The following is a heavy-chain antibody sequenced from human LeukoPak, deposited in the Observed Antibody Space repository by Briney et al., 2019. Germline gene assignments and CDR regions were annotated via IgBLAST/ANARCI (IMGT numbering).Heavy chain of an antibody. J-gene: IGHJ5*02. CDR3: AKIVVVPAELGWFDP. D-gene: IGHD2-2*01. CDR1: GFTFSSYG. CDR2: IRYDGSNK. Sequence: PGGALRLSCAASGFTFSSYGMHWVRQAPGKGLEWVAFIRYDGSNKYYADSVKGRFTISRDNSKNTLYLQMNSLRAEDTAVYYCAKIVVVPAELGWFDPWGQGTLVTVSS. V-gene: IGHV3-30*02.